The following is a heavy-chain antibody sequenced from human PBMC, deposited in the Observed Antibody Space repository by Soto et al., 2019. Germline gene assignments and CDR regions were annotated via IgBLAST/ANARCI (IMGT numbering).Heavy chain of an antibody. V-gene: IGHV5-51*01. Sequence: ISCKPPGDRLSSSWICSVRQTPGKGLEWMGIILPDDADTRYSPSFEGHVTISADRSTNTAFLHLRSLEASDTATYFCARQGFSKHYFYGVDVWGQGTTVTVSS. D-gene: IGHD6-13*01. CDR1: GDRLSSSW. CDR3: ARQGFSKHYFYGVDV. J-gene: IGHJ6*02. CDR2: ILPDDADT.